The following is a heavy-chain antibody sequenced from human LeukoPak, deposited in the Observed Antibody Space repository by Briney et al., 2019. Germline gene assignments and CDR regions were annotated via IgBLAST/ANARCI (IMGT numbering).Heavy chain of an antibody. CDR3: ARDGIAAGQTPGPFDP. D-gene: IGHD6-13*01. CDR2: IKQDGSEK. CDR1: GFTFSSYW. Sequence: GGSLRLSCAASGFTFSSYWMSWVRQAPGKGLEWVANIKQDGSEKYYVDSVKGRFTISRDNAKNSLYLQMNSLRAEDTAVYYCARDGIAAGQTPGPFDPWGQGTPVTVSS. J-gene: IGHJ5*02. V-gene: IGHV3-7*03.